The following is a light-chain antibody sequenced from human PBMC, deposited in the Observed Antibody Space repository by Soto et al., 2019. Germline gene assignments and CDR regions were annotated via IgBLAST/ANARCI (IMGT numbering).Light chain of an antibody. CDR3: CSYTSSTSYV. CDR2: DVS. Sequence: QSALTQPASVSGSPGQSITISCPGTSSDVGGYNFVSWYQQHPGKAPKLMIYDVSTRPSGVSNRFSGSKSGTTASLTISGLQAEDEADYYCCSYTSSTSYVFGTGTKLTVL. V-gene: IGLV2-14*01. J-gene: IGLJ1*01. CDR1: SSDVGGYNF.